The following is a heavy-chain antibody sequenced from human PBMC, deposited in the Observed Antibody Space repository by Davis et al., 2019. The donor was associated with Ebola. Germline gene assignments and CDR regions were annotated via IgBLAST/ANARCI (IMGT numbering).Heavy chain of an antibody. CDR1: GFTFSNYG. Sequence: GESLKISCAASGFTFSNYGMHWVRQAPGKGLEWVAVIWYDGSNKYYADSVKGRFTISRDNSKNTLYLQMNSLRAEDTAVYYCARAGYSYAKSTSYYYYYGMDVWGQGTTVTVSS. J-gene: IGHJ6*02. D-gene: IGHD5-18*01. CDR2: IWYDGSNK. CDR3: ARAGYSYAKSTSYYYYYGMDV. V-gene: IGHV3-33*08.